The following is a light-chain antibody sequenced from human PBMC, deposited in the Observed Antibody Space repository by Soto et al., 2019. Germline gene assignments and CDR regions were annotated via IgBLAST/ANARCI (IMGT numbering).Light chain of an antibody. J-gene: IGLJ3*02. CDR3: AVWDDGLNGWV. Sequence: QAVVTQPPSASGTPGQRVTISCSGSRSNVGTNHVNWYQQLPGSAPKLLIHSGDQRPSGVPDRFSGSESGTSASLAISGLLSADEADYYCAVWDDGLNGWVFGGGTKVTVL. CDR2: SGD. CDR1: RSNVGTNH. V-gene: IGLV1-44*01.